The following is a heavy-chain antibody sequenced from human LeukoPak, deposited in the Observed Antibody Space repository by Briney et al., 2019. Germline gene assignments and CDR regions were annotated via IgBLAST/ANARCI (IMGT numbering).Heavy chain of an antibody. CDR2: IHYSGAT. J-gene: IGHJ3*02. Sequence: SETLSLTCTVSRGSINYNFHYWGWIRQSPGRGLEWIANIHYSGATYYNPSLKSRVIISVDTSKNQFSLRLTSVTAADTALYFCARDGTTVTHKPYEVGAFDIWGQGTMVTVSS. D-gene: IGHD4-17*01. CDR1: RGSINYNFHY. CDR3: ARDGTTVTHKPYEVGAFDI. V-gene: IGHV4-39*02.